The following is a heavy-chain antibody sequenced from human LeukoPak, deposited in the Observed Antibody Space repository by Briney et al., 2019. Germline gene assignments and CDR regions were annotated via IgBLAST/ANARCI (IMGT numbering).Heavy chain of an antibody. CDR1: GINFNTYA. V-gene: IGHV3-43*02. J-gene: IGHJ5*02. CDR2: ISGDGDRT. Sequence: GGSLRLSCAASGINFNTYAMHWVRQAPGKGLEWVSLISGDGDRTSYADSVKGRFAISRDNDKNSLYLQMNSLRIEDTALYYCAKDRGYEVVFDPWGQGTLVAVSS. D-gene: IGHD5-12*01. CDR3: AKDRGYEVVFDP.